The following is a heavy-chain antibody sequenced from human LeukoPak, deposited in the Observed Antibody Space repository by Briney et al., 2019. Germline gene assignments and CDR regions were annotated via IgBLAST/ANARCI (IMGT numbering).Heavy chain of an antibody. CDR2: ISSSSSYI. CDR3: ASQWNEYSSSSG. Sequence: GGSLRLSCAASGFTFSSYSMNWVRQAPGKGLEWVSSISSSSSYIYYADSVKGRFTISRDNAKNSLYLQMNSLRAEDTAVYYCASQWNEYSSSSGWGQGTRVTVSA. V-gene: IGHV3-21*01. CDR1: GFTFSSYS. J-gene: IGHJ4*02. D-gene: IGHD6-6*01.